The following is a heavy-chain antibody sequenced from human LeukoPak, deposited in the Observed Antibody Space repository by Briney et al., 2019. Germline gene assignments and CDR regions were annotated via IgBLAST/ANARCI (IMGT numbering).Heavy chain of an antibody. V-gene: IGHV5-51*01. CDR1: GYSFTSYW. D-gene: IGHD6-13*01. CDR3: ARRTPHREGSREAFDI. J-gene: IGHJ3*02. CDR2: IYPGDSDT. Sequence: PGESLKISCKGSGYSFTSYWIGWVRQMPGKGLEWMGIIYPGDSDTRYSPSFQGQVTISADKSISTAYLQWSSLKASDTAMYYCARRTPHREGSREAFDIWGQGTMVTVSS.